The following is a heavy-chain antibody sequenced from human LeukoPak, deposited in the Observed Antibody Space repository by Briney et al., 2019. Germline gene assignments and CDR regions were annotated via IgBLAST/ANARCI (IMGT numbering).Heavy chain of an antibody. J-gene: IGHJ4*02. CDR1: GGSISSYY. CDR2: IFYSGST. V-gene: IGHV4-59*01. D-gene: IGHD5-24*01. Sequence: PSETLSLTCTVSGGSISSYYWSWIRQPPGKGLEWIGYIFYSGSTNYNPSLKSRVTISVDTSKNQFSLKLNSMTAADTAVYYCARLTRDGYNSNFDYWGQGTLVTVSS. CDR3: ARLTRDGYNSNFDY.